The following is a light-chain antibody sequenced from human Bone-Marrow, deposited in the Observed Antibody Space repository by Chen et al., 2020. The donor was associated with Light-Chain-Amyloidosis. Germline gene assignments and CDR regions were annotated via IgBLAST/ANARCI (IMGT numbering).Light chain of an antibody. CDR3: QQYGTSPLT. J-gene: IGKJ4*01. CDR2: GSS. V-gene: IGKV3-20*01. CDR1: QTISSNY. Sequence: EIVLTQSPGTLSLSPGEGANLSCRASQTISSNYLTWYQQKFGQAPRLLIYGSSSRATGIPDRFTGSGSGTDFTLTSNRLEPEDFAMYYCQQYGTSPLTFGGWTKVEIK.